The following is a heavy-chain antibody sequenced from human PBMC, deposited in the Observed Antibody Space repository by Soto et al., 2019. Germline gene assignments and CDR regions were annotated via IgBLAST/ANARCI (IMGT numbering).Heavy chain of an antibody. CDR2: IGTAGDT. J-gene: IGHJ6*02. CDR1: GFTFSSYD. CDR3: ARYGGSSSSQNYYYCMDV. Sequence: PGGSLRLSCAASGFTFSSYDMHWVRQATGKXLEWASAIGTAGDTYYPGSVKGRFTISRENAKNSLYLQMNSLRAGDTAVYYCARYGGSSSSQNYYYCMDVWRQRSTVAVSS. V-gene: IGHV3-13*01. D-gene: IGHD6-13*01.